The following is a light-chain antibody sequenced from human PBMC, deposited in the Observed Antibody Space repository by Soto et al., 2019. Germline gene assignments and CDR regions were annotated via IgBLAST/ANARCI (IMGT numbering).Light chain of an antibody. CDR3: QSYDSSLRGV. V-gene: IGLV1-40*01. Sequence: QSVPTQPPSVSGAPGQRVTISCTGSNSDIGAGYDVHWYQQLPGTAPKLVIYANNNRPSGVPDRFSASKSGTSASLAITGLQADDEADYYCQSYDSSLRGVFGTGTKLTVL. J-gene: IGLJ1*01. CDR2: ANN. CDR1: NSDIGAGYD.